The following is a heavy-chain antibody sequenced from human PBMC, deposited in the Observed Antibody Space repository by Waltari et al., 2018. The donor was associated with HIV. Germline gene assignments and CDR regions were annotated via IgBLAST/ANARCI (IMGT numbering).Heavy chain of an antibody. D-gene: IGHD7-27*01. CDR3: ARIISQVWGTLDL. CDR2: GGGWGPT. CDR1: AATFRDVY. J-gene: IGHJ3*01. V-gene: IGHV4-34*10. Sequence: WGPGLVKPSATLKVTCAVYAATFRDVYWAWVRLSPGRGLEWIGEGGGWGPTQTNPSFKGRLTLSVDKSMGHYSLTLTKVTAADSATYFFARIISQVWGTLDLWSQGTHVRVSS.